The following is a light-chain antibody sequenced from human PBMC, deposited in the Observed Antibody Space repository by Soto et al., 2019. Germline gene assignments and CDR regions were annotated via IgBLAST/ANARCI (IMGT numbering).Light chain of an antibody. CDR1: QSVSSSY. CDR3: QQYGSSPPMYT. Sequence: EIVLTQSPGTLSLSPGERATLSCRASQSVSSSYLAWYQQKSGQAPRLLIYGASSRATCIPDRFSGSGSGTDFSLTISILEPEDFAVYYCQQYGSSPPMYTFGQGTKLEIK. J-gene: IGKJ2*01. V-gene: IGKV3-20*01. CDR2: GAS.